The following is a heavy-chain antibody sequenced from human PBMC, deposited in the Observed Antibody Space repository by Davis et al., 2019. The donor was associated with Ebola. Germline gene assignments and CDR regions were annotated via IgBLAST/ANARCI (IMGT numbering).Heavy chain of an antibody. Sequence: ASVKVSCKASGYTFTNFYMHWVRQAPGQGLEWMGLIHPNDGTTKYPQKFLDRLTITRDTSTSTVYMELSGLRPDDTAMYYCATYTMTPLPFDYWGQGTLVTVSS. V-gene: IGHV1-46*01. D-gene: IGHD4-17*01. CDR2: IHPNDGTT. CDR1: GYTFTNFY. J-gene: IGHJ4*02. CDR3: ATYTMTPLPFDY.